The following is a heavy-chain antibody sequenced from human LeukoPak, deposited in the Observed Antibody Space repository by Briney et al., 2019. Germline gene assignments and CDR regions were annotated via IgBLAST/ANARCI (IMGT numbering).Heavy chain of an antibody. V-gene: IGHV3-7*01. J-gene: IGHJ4*02. CDR2: IKQDGSEK. D-gene: IGHD3-22*01. CDR3: ARAIEYYYDSSGYWDY. Sequence: GGSLRLSCAASGFTFSSYWMSWVRQAPGKGLEWVAHIKQDGSEKYYVDSVKGRFTISRDNAKNSLYLQMNSLRAEDTAVYYCARAIEYYYDSSGYWDYWGQGTLVTVSS. CDR1: GFTFSSYW.